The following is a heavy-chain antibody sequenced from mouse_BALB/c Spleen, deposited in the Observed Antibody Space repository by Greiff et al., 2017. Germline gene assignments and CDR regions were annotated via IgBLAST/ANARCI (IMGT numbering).Heavy chain of an antibody. CDR2: ISYSGST. Sequence: EVMLVESGPGLVKPSQSLSLTCTVTGYSITSDYAWNWIRQFPGNKLEWMGYISYSGSTSYNPSLKSRISITRDTSKNQFFLQLNSVTTEDTATYYCARSLYYYGSSYVWFAYWGQGTLVTVSA. J-gene: IGHJ3*01. CDR3: ARSLYYYGSSYVWFAY. CDR1: GYSITSDYA. V-gene: IGHV3-2*02. D-gene: IGHD1-1*01.